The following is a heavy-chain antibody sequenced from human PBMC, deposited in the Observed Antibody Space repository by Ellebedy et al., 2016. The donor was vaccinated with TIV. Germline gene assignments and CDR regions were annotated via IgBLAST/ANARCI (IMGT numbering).Heavy chain of an antibody. J-gene: IGHJ5*01. D-gene: IGHD6-19*01. CDR2: VSYSGST. Sequence: MPSETLSLTCTVSGGSVSSSSYYWSWIRQSPGKGLKWIGYVSYSGSTNYNPSLKSRVTLSVDTSKNQFSLRLRSVTAADAAVYFCARGYRSGLYLDWFDPWGQGTLVTVSS. V-gene: IGHV4-61*01. CDR3: ARGYRSGLYLDWFDP. CDR1: GGSVSSSSYY.